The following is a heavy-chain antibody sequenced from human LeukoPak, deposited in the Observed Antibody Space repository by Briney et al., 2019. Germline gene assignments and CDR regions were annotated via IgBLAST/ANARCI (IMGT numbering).Heavy chain of an antibody. CDR1: GFTFSSYA. D-gene: IGHD6-19*01. CDR2: ISGSGGST. CDR3: AKRLAVAGTGYYFDY. Sequence: GGSLRLSCAASGFTFSSYAMSWVRQAPGRGLEWVSAISGSGGSTYYADSVKGRFTISRDNSKNTLYLQMNSLRAEDTAVYYCAKRLAVAGTGYYFDYWGQGTLVTVSS. J-gene: IGHJ4*02. V-gene: IGHV3-23*01.